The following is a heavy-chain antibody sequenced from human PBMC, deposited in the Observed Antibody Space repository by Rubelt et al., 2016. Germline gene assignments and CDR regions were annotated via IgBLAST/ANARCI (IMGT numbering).Heavy chain of an antibody. V-gene: IGHV3-30*04. J-gene: IGHJ3*02. CDR1: GFTFSDYA. CDR2: ISFDGSNE. Sequence: RSLRLSCAASGFTFSDYAMHWVRQAPGKGLEWVAVISFDGSNEYYADSVKGRFTISRDNSRNTLYLQMNSLRAEDTALYYCAKGVAAAGDDAFDIWGQGTMVTVSS. D-gene: IGHD6-13*01. CDR3: AKGVAAAGDDAFDI.